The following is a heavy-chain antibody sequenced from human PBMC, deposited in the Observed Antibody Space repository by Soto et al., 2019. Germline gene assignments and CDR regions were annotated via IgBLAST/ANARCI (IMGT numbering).Heavy chain of an antibody. J-gene: IGHJ4*02. V-gene: IGHV1-69*13. D-gene: IGHD2-2*01. CDR1: GGSCSRYA. Sequence: GASVKGSCQASGGSCSRYASSWVRRAPGQGLEWMGGIIPIFGTTNSAQKFQGRVTISADDSTSTAYMELSSLRSEDTAVYYGASSRRVEQAFAFDYWGQGTLVTVSS. CDR3: ASSRRVEQAFAFDY. CDR2: IIPIFGTT.